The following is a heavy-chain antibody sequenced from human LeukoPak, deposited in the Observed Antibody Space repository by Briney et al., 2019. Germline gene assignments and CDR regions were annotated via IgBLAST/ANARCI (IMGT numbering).Heavy chain of an antibody. Sequence: GGSLGLSCVGSGFTFGEYGMHWVRQVPGKGLEWVSHITWDGGSTYYAGSVKGRFTISRGNSKNSLYLQMNSLGAEDTALYYCAKDIHIGHGSGWPESWGQGTLVTVSS. V-gene: IGHV3-43D*03. CDR2: ITWDGGST. CDR1: GFTFGEYG. J-gene: IGHJ5*02. CDR3: AKDIHIGHGSGWPES. D-gene: IGHD6-19*01.